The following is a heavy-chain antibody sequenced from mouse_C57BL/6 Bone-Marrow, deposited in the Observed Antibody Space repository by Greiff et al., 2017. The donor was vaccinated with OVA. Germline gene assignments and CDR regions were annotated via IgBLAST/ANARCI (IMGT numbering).Heavy chain of an antibody. J-gene: IGHJ3*01. CDR1: GYTFTSYG. D-gene: IGHD2-3*01. CDR2: IYPRSGNT. CDR3: ARSGWLLFAY. V-gene: IGHV1-81*01. Sequence: LVESGAELARPGASVKLSCKASGYTFTSYGISWVKQRTGQGLEWIGEIYPRSGNTYYNEKFKGKATLTADKSSSTAYMELRSLTSEDSAVYFCARSGWLLFAYWGQGTLVTVSA.